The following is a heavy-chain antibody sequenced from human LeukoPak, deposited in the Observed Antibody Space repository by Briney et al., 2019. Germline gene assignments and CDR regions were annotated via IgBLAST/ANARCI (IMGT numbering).Heavy chain of an antibody. CDR1: GFTFSSYA. CDR2: FSGSGGST. D-gene: IGHD6-13*01. J-gene: IGHJ5*02. Sequence: AGGSLRLSCAASGFTFSSYAMSWVRQAPGKGLEWVSAFSGSGGSTYYADSVKGRFTVYRDNSNNTLFLQMTSLRVEDTAVYYCAKRASRIAGYDPWGQGTLVAVSS. V-gene: IGHV3-23*01. CDR3: AKRASRIAGYDP.